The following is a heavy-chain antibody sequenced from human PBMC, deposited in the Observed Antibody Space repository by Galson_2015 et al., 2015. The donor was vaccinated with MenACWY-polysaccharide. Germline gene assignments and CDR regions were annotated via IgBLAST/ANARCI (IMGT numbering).Heavy chain of an antibody. D-gene: IGHD2-2*01. J-gene: IGHJ6*02. Sequence: SLRLSCAASGFTFSTYAMHWVRQAPGKGLEWVTVISYDGSNKYYADSVKGRFTISRDSSQNSFYLQMSSLRADDTAVYYCAREYCRRTTCFGMDVWGQGTTVTVFS. V-gene: IGHV3-30*04. CDR3: AREYCRRTTCFGMDV. CDR1: GFTFSTYA. CDR2: ISYDGSNK.